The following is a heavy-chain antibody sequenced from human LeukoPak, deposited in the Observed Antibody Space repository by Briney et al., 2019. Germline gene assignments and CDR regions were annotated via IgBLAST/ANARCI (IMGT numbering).Heavy chain of an antibody. CDR1: GYTFTSYG. J-gene: IGHJ4*02. D-gene: IGHD4/OR15-4a*01. V-gene: IGHV1-18*01. CDR2: ISAYNGNT. Sequence: GASVKVSCKASGYTFTSYGISWVRQAPGQGLEWMGWISAYNGNTNYAQKLQGRVTMTTDTSTSTAYMELRSLRSDDTAVYYCARDDPFGAMKGRRMDDYWGQGTLVTVSS. CDR3: ARDDPFGAMKGRRMDDY.